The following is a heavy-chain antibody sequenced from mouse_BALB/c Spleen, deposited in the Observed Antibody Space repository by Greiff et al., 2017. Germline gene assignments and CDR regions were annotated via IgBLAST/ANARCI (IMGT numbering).Heavy chain of an antibody. J-gene: IGHJ3*01. V-gene: IGHV3-8*02. CDR2: ISYSGST. CDR3: ARYDYAWFAY. Sequence: EVKLMESGPSLVKPSQTLSLTCSVTGDSITSGYWNWIRKFPGNKLEYMGYISYSGSTYYNPSLKSRISITRDTSKNQYYLQLNSVTTEDTATYYCARYDYAWFAYWGQGTLVTVSA. CDR1: GDSITSGY. D-gene: IGHD2-4*01.